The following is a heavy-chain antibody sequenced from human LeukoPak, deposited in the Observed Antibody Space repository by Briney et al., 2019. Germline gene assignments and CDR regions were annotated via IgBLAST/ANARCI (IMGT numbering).Heavy chain of an antibody. CDR3: ARDRVGSGWPRPYYFEV. V-gene: IGHV1-2*02. CDR2: INPNTGAT. Sequence: ASVKVSCKASGYTLTGYYLHWVRQAPGQGLEWMGWINPNTGATHSAQKVQGRITMTRDTSISTAYMDLSRLRSDDTAVCYCARDRVGSGWPRPYYFEVWGQGTLVTVSS. D-gene: IGHD6-19*01. CDR1: GYTLTGYY. J-gene: IGHJ4*02.